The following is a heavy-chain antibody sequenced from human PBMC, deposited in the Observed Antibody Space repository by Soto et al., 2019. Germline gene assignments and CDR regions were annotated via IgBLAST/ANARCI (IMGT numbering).Heavy chain of an antibody. CDR1: GGTFSSYT. D-gene: IGHD1-20*01. CDR2: IIPILGIA. V-gene: IGHV1-69*08. J-gene: IGHJ6*02. CDR3: ARDRRNWNDPGDYGMDV. Sequence: QVQMVQSGAEVKKPGSSVKVSCKASGGTFSSYTISWVRQAPGQGLEWMGRIIPILGIANYAQKFQGRVTITADKSTSTAYMELSSLRPEDTAVYYCARDRRNWNDPGDYGMDVWGQGTTVTVSS.